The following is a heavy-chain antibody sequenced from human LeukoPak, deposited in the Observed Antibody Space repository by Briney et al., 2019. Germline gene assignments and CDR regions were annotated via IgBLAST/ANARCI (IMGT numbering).Heavy chain of an antibody. CDR1: GLTFSRCW. V-gene: IGHV3-7*01. J-gene: IGHJ4*02. CDR3: ARDPDHGALDY. Sequence: GGPLRLSCAASGLTFSRCWMSWVRQAPGKGLEGVADINQDGSGKYYVDSVKGRFTVSRDNAKNSLYLQMNSLRAEDTAVYYCARDPDHGALDYWGQGTPVTVSS. CDR2: INQDGSGK. D-gene: IGHD4-17*01.